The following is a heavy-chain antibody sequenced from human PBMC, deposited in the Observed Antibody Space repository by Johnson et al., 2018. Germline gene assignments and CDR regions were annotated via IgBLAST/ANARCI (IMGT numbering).Heavy chain of an antibody. D-gene: IGHD6-19*01. CDR2: INPSGGST. CDR3: ARGPEEQWLHEGAFDI. V-gene: IGHV1-46*01. J-gene: IGHJ3*02. Sequence: QVQLQESGAEVKKPGASVKVSCKASGYTFTSYYMHWVRQAPGQGLEWMGIINPSGGSTSYAQKFQGRVTMTRDTSTSTVYMELSSLRSEDTAVYYCARGPEEQWLHEGAFDIWGQGTMVTVSS. CDR1: GYTFTSYY.